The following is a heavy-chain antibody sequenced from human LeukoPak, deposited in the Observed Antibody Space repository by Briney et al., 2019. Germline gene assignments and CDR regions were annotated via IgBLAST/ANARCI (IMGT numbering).Heavy chain of an antibody. J-gene: IGHJ3*02. CDR3: ARGGFGPSDALDI. CDR1: GFTFSDYN. Sequence: GGSLRLSCAASGFTFSDYNMRWIRQAPGKGLEWVSILYSSSATYYANSVKGRFTISRDNSENTLYLDMNSLRAEDTAVYYCARGGFGPSDALDIWGQGTMVTVSS. CDR2: LYSSSAT. D-gene: IGHD3-10*01. V-gene: IGHV3-53*01.